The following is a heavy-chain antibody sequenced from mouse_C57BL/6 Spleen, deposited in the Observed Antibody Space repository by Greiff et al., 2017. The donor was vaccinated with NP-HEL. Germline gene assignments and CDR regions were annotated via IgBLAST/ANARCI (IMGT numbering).Heavy chain of an antibody. V-gene: IGHV1-15*01. CDR2: IDPETGGT. CDR3: TKGYYGSNYWYFDV. J-gene: IGHJ1*03. D-gene: IGHD1-1*01. Sequence: VQLQQSGAELVRPGASVTLSCKASGYTFTDYEMHWVKQTPVHGLEWIGAIDPETGGTAYNQKFKGKAILTADKSSSTAYMEIRSLTSEDSAVYYCTKGYYGSNYWYFDVWGTGTTVTVSS. CDR1: GYTFTDYE.